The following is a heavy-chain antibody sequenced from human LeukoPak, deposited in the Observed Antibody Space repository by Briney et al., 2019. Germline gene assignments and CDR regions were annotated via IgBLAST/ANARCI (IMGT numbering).Heavy chain of an antibody. J-gene: IGHJ4*02. CDR2: INSDGSST. CDR1: GFTFSSYW. D-gene: IGHD2-21*01. CDR3: ASLVIAIPNDY. V-gene: IGHV3-74*01. Sequence: GGSLRLSCAASGFTFSSYWMHWVGQAPGKGLVWVSRINSDGSSTSYADSVKGRFTISRDNAKNTLYLQMNSLRAEDTAVYYCASLVIAIPNDYWGQGTLVTVSS.